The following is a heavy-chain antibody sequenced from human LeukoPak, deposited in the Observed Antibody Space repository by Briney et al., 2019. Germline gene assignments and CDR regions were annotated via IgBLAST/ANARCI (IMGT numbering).Heavy chain of an antibody. CDR3: ARHDSCSSTSCYFDY. Sequence: GESLKISCKGSGYSFTSFWIGWVRQMPGKGLEWMGIFYPGDSDTRYSPSFQGQVTISADKSINTAYLQWSSLKASDTAMYYCARHDSCSSTSCYFDYWGQGTLVTVSS. CDR1: GYSFTSFW. V-gene: IGHV5-51*01. D-gene: IGHD2-2*01. J-gene: IGHJ4*02. CDR2: FYPGDSDT.